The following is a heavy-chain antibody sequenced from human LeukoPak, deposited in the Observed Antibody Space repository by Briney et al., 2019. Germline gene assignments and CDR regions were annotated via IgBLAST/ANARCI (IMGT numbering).Heavy chain of an antibody. J-gene: IGHJ4*02. CDR1: GLTFSNYG. CDR3: ARHKDWTFDY. D-gene: IGHD3/OR15-3a*01. V-gene: IGHV3-33*01. CDR2: TWYDGSNK. Sequence: GRSLRLSCAASGLTFSNYGMHWVRQAPGKGLEWVAVTWYDGSNKYYADSVKGRFTISRDISKNTLYLQMNSLRAEDTAVYYCARHKDWTFDYWGQGTLVTVSS.